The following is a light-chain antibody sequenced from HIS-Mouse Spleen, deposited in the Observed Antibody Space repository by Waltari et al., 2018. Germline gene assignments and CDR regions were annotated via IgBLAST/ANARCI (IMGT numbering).Light chain of an antibody. CDR3: QSYDSSLSGSGV. CDR2: GNS. CDR1: SSNIGAGYD. V-gene: IGLV1-40*01. J-gene: IGLJ1*01. Sequence: QSVLTQPPSVSGAPGQRVTIPCTGSSSNIGAGYDVPWYQQLPGTAPKLLIYGNSNRPSGVPDRFSGSKSGTSASLAITGLQAEDEADYYCQSYDSSLSGSGVFGTGTKVTVL.